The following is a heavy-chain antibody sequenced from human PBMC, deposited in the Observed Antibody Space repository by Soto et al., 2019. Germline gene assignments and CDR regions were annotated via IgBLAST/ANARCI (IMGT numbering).Heavy chain of an antibody. V-gene: IGHV4-34*01. J-gene: IGHJ4*02. CDR1: GGSFNHDY. Sequence: KPSETLSLTCAVYGGSFNHDYWSWIRQPPGKGLEWIGEINHSGSTNYNPSLKSRVTISVDTSKNQFSLKLTSVTAADTAVYYCARVGLRYCSSTSCSPGWGQGTLVTVSS. D-gene: IGHD2-2*01. CDR3: ARVGLRYCSSTSCSPG. CDR2: INHSGST.